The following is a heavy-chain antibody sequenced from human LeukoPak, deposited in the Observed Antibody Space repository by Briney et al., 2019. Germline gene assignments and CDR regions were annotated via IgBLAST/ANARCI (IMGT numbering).Heavy chain of an antibody. CDR2: ISGSGGST. CDR1: GFTFSSYA. CDR3: AKDTRSQYGDVDYYFGY. Sequence: GGSLRLSCAASGFTFSSYAMSWVRQAPGKGLEWVSAISGSGGSTYYADSVKGRFTISRDNSKNTLYLQMNSLRAEDTAVYYCAKDTRSQYGDVDYYFGYWGQGTLVTVSS. V-gene: IGHV3-23*01. D-gene: IGHD4-17*01. J-gene: IGHJ4*02.